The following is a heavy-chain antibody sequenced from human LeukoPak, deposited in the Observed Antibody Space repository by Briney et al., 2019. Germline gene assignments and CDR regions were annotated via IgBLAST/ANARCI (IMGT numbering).Heavy chain of an antibody. Sequence: PSETLSLTCTVSGGSITNCCWGWIRQPAGRGLDWIGRISSTGNTAYSPSLQSRVTMSVDTSKNQFSLKLNSVTAADTAVYYCARDSPYSSGWYGAFDIWGQGTMVTVSS. V-gene: IGHV4-4*07. CDR1: GGSITNCC. CDR3: ARDSPYSSGWYGAFDI. D-gene: IGHD6-19*01. J-gene: IGHJ3*02. CDR2: ISSTGNT.